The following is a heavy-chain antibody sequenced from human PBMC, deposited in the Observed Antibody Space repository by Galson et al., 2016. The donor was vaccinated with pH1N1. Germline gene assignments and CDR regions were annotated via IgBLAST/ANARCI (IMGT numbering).Heavy chain of an antibody. CDR2: VSTSNGNT. Sequence: SVKVSCKASGYTFTSYGISWVRQAPGQGLEFMGWVSTSNGNTHFAQKFQGRVTLTTDTSTSTADMALRSLRSTDTAVYYCARLGASVGGTTYWGQGTLVTVSS. CDR3: ARLGASVGGTTY. J-gene: IGHJ4*02. D-gene: IGHD6-19*01. V-gene: IGHV1-18*01. CDR1: GYTFTSYG.